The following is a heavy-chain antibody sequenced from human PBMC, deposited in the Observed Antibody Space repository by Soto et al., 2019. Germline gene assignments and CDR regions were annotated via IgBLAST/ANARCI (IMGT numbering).Heavy chain of an antibody. V-gene: IGHV3-23*01. CDR1: GFTFSTYA. Sequence: PGGSLRLSCVASGFTFSTYAMTWVRQAPGKGLEWVSEISGSGSGTTYADSVKGRFTVSRNNAKNKLFLQMNSLRAEDTAVYYCVRDYDSSGFYSGHWGQGTLVTVSS. J-gene: IGHJ4*02. CDR3: VRDYDSSGFYSGH. CDR2: ISGSGSGT. D-gene: IGHD3-22*01.